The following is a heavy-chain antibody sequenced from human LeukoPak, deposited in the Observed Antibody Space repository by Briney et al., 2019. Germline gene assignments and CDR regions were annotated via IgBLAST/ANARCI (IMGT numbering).Heavy chain of an antibody. V-gene: IGHV3-53*01. Sequence: GGSLRLSCAASGVSINYISWVRLAPGQGLEWVSLYSGGRTYYADSVKGRFTISRDNSKNTLYLQMNSLRAEDTAVYYCAKVGGVVVTAIDYWGQGTLVTVSS. CDR1: GVSINY. CDR2: YSGGRT. CDR3: AKVGGVVVTAIDY. D-gene: IGHD2-21*02. J-gene: IGHJ4*02.